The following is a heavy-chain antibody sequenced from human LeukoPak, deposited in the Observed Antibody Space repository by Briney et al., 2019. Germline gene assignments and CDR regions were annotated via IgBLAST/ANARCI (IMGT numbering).Heavy chain of an antibody. V-gene: IGHV6-1*01. J-gene: IGHJ4*02. CDR3: ARATTTRYSSGWYSVDY. CDR2: TNNRSKWYN. D-gene: IGHD6-19*01. CDR1: GDSVSSNSTA. Sequence: SQTLSLTCAISGDSVSSNSTAWNWIRQSPSSGLEWLGRTNNRSKWYNDYVVSVKSRKTLNPDTSKNQFSLQLNSVTPVDTAVYFCARATTTRYSSGWYSVDYWGQGTLVTVSS.